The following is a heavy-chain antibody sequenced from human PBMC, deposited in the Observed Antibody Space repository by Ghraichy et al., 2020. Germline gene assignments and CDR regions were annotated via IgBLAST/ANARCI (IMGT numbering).Heavy chain of an antibody. Sequence: GGSLRLSCAASGFTFDDYAMHWVRQAPGKGLEWVSGISWNSGSIGYADSVKGRFTISRDNAKNSLYLQMNSLRAEDTALYYCAKDQYYDSSGYYYTYAFDIWGQGTMVTVSS. CDR1: GFTFDDYA. V-gene: IGHV3-9*01. J-gene: IGHJ3*02. CDR2: ISWNSGSI. CDR3: AKDQYYDSSGYYYTYAFDI. D-gene: IGHD3-22*01.